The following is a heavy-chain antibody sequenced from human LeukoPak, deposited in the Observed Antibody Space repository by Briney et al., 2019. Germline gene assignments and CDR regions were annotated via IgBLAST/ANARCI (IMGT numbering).Heavy chain of an antibody. V-gene: IGHV3-33*01. CDR1: GFTFSARG. CDR3: AIRACDFGDSHAFDV. D-gene: IGHD4-17*01. CDR2: IWSDGVNK. Sequence: GGSLRLSCAASGFTFSARGMHWVRQAPGKGLDWVAVIWSDGVNKFYADSVKGRFTISRDNSKNTLYLQMNSLRAEDTANYYCAIRACDFGDSHAFDVWGQGTMVTVSS. J-gene: IGHJ3*01.